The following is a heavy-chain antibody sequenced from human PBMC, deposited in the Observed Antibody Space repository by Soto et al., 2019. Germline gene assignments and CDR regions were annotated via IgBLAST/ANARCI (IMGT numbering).Heavy chain of an antibody. CDR2: IWYDGSNK. J-gene: IGHJ4*02. V-gene: IGHV3-33*01. Sequence: GGSLRLSCAASGFTFSSYGMHWVRQAPGKGLEWVAVIWYDGSNKYYADSVKGRFTISRDNSKNTLYLQMNSLRAEDTAVYYCASSYDFWSGYRRAETSATDYWGQGTLVTVSS. D-gene: IGHD3-3*01. CDR3: ASSYDFWSGYRRAETSATDY. CDR1: GFTFSSYG.